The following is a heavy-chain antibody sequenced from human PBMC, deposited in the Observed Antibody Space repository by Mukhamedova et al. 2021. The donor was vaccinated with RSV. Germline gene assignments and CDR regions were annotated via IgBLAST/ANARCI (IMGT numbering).Heavy chain of an antibody. D-gene: IGHD3-10*01. V-gene: IGHV1-3*01. CDR3: ARDASGSYSDY. J-gene: IGHJ4*02. Sequence: NGNTKYSQKFQDRVTITRDTSASTAFMELSNLRSEDTAVFYCARDASGSYSDYWGQGTLVTVSS. CDR2: NGNT.